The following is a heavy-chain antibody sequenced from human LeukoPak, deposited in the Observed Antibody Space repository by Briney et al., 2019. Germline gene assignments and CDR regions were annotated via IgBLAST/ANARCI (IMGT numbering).Heavy chain of an antibody. CDR1: GFTFSSYS. J-gene: IGHJ5*02. CDR3: ARDLNYYGSGGYSFDP. Sequence: GGSLRLSCAASGFTFSSYSMNWVRQAPGKGLEWVSSISSSSSYIYYADSVKGRFTISRDNAKNSLYLQMNSLRAEDTAVYYCARDLNYYGSGGYSFDPRGQGTLVTVSS. V-gene: IGHV3-21*01. CDR2: ISSSSSYI. D-gene: IGHD3-10*01.